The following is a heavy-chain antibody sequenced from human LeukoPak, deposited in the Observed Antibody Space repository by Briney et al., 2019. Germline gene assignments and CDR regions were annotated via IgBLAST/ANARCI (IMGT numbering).Heavy chain of an antibody. CDR2: ISSSSSDI. CDR1: GFTFSDYT. V-gene: IGHV3-21*01. D-gene: IGHD2-8*01. Sequence: GGSLRLSCAASGFTFSDYTMNWVRRAPGKGLEWVSSISSSSSDIYYADSVKGRFTISRDNAKKSLSLQMNSLRAEDTAIYYCARAILYPYYFDYWGQGTLVTVSS. CDR3: ARAILYPYYFDY. J-gene: IGHJ4*02.